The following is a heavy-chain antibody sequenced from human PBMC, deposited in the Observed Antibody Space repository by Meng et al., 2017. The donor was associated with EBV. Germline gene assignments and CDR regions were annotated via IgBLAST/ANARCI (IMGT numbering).Heavy chain of an antibody. Sequence: QVALVQSGAEGKQAGSPGKVASKPSGGSLRSCASSRVRQAPGEGLGWMGGIIPLFHTTNYAQKFQGRLHIIADESSATTYMELSSLRSEDTAIYYCASAEHYGDYVFEYWGQGTLVTVSS. J-gene: IGHJ4*02. CDR2: IIPLFHTT. D-gene: IGHD4-17*01. CDR3: ASAEHYGDYVFEY. V-gene: IGHV1-69*01. CDR1: GGSLRSCA.